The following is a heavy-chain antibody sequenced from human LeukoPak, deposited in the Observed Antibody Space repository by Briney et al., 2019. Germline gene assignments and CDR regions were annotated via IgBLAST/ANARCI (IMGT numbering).Heavy chain of an antibody. CDR1: GFTFSSYA. D-gene: IGHD3-10*01. J-gene: IGHJ6*03. V-gene: IGHV3-74*01. Sequence: GGSLRLSCAASGFTFSSYAMSWVRQAPGKGLVWVSRITSDGGNTAYADSVKGRFTISRDNAKNTLFLQMNSLRAEDTAVYYCTRVVYGSGTSMDVWGKGTTVTVSS. CDR2: ITSDGGNT. CDR3: TRVVYGSGTSMDV.